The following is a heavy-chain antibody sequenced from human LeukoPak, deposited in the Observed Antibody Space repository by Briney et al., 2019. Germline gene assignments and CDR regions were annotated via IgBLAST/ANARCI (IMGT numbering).Heavy chain of an antibody. D-gene: IGHD5-24*01. J-gene: IGHJ4*02. CDR3: AREGRDGYNTPFDY. CDR1: GGSISSYY. CDR2: IYYSGST. Sequence: SETLSLTCTVSGGSISSYYWSWIRQPPGKGLERIGYIYYSGSTNYNPSLKSRVTISVDTSKNQFSLKLSSVTAADTAVYYCAREGRDGYNTPFDYWGQGTLVTVSS. V-gene: IGHV4-59*12.